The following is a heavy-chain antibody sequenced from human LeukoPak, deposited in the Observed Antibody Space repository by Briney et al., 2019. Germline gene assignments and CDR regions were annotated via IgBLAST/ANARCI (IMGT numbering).Heavy chain of an antibody. V-gene: IGHV3-7*01. D-gene: IGHD2-15*01. Sequence: GGSLRLSCAASGFTFSDYWMSWVRQAPGKGLEWVANIKPDGSEKNYVGSVKGRFVISRDNTKNTWSLEMNSLRAEDTAVYYCVVGGSPGYWGQGTLVTVSS. CDR3: VVGGSPGY. J-gene: IGHJ4*02. CDR1: GFTFSDYW. CDR2: IKPDGSEK.